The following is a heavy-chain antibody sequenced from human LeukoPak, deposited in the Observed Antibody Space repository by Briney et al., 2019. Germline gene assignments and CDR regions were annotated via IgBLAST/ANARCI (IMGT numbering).Heavy chain of an antibody. CDR3: ARDEGKENGMDV. J-gene: IGHJ6*02. CDR1: GFTFSSYG. CDR2: ISYDGSNK. Sequence: GGSLRLSCAASGFTFSSYGMHWVRQAPGKGLEWVAVISYDGSNKYYADSVKGRFTISRDNSKNTLYLQMNSLRAEDTAVYCCARDEGKENGMDVWGQGTTVTVS. V-gene: IGHV3-30*03.